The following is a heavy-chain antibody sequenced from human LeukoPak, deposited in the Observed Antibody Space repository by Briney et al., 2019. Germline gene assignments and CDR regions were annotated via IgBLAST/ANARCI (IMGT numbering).Heavy chain of an antibody. CDR3: ARYGSSAYYYSH. J-gene: IGHJ4*02. V-gene: IGHV1-24*01. CDR2: FNPEDGEK. D-gene: IGHD3-22*01. CDR1: GYTLTELS. Sequence: GASVKVSCKVSGYTLTELSIYWVRQAPGKGLEWMGGFNPEDGEKIYVEKFQGRVTMTEDTSIDTVYMELSGLRSEDTAMYYCARYGSSAYYYSHWGQGTLVTVSS.